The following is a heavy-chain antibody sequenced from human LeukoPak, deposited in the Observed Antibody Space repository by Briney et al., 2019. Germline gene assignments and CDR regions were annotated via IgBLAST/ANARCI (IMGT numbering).Heavy chain of an antibody. D-gene: IGHD6-19*01. CDR1: GFTFSSYG. CDR2: ISYDGSNK. CDR3: AKSDSGWPNYFDY. J-gene: IGHJ4*02. Sequence: GRSLRLSCAASGFTFSSYGMHWVRQAPGKGLEWVAVISYDGSNKYYADSVKGRLTISRDNSKNTLYLQMNSLRAEDTAVYYCAKSDSGWPNYFDYWGQGTLVTVSS. V-gene: IGHV3-30*18.